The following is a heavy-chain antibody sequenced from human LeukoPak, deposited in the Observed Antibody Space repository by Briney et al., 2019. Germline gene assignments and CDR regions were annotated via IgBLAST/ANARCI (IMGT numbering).Heavy chain of an antibody. Sequence: GASVKVSCKASGDTFSSYPISWVRQAPGQGLDWMGVIPVSGTANYAQKFQGRVTITADESTTTAYLELSSLRSEDTAVYYYARKGITQFEHWGQGTLVTVSS. D-gene: IGHD3-10*01. V-gene: IGHV1-69*13. CDR2: IPVSGTA. CDR3: ARKGITQFEH. J-gene: IGHJ4*02. CDR1: GDTFSSYP.